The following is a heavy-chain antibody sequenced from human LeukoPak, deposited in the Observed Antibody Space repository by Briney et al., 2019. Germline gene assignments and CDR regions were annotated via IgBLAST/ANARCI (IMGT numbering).Heavy chain of an antibody. Sequence: GGSLRLSCAASGFTFSSYAMSWVRQAPGKGLEWVSGISGSGSGTYYADSVKGRFTISRDNSKNMLYLQMNSLRAEDTAVYYCAKAHGGNSDYNWFDPWGQGTLVTVSS. CDR3: AKAHGGNSDYNWFDP. D-gene: IGHD4-23*01. CDR1: GFTFSSYA. V-gene: IGHV3-23*01. CDR2: ISGSGSGT. J-gene: IGHJ5*02.